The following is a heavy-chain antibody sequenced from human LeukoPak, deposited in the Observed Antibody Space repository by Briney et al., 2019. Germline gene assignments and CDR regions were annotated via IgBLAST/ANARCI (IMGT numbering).Heavy chain of an antibody. CDR1: GFTFSIYA. V-gene: IGHV3-23*01. Sequence: GGSLRLSCAASGFTFSIYAMSWVRQAPGKGLEWVSGISGSGANTYYADSVKGRFTISRDNSKNTLYLQMDSLRAEDTAVYYCARVGTVTIPPDYWGQGTLVTVSS. J-gene: IGHJ4*02. CDR2: ISGSGANT. CDR3: ARVGTVTIPPDY. D-gene: IGHD4-17*01.